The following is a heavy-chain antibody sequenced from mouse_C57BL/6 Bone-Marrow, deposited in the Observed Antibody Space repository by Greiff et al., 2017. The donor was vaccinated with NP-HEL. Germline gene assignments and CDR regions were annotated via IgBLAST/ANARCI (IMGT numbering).Heavy chain of an antibody. J-gene: IGHJ3*01. Sequence: EVMLVESGGDLVKPGGSLKLSCAASGFTFSSYGMSWVRQTPDKRLEWVATISSGGSYTYYPDSVKGRFTISRDNAKNTLYLQMSSLKSEDTAMYYCARSQLRLPFAYWGQGTLVTVSA. V-gene: IGHV5-6*01. D-gene: IGHD3-2*02. CDR2: ISSGGSYT. CDR3: ARSQLRLPFAY. CDR1: GFTFSSYG.